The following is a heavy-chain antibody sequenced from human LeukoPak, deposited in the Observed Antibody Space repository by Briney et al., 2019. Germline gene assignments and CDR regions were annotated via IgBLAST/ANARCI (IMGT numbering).Heavy chain of an antibody. CDR3: ARTIAAAAFDAFDI. D-gene: IGHD6-13*01. J-gene: IGHJ3*02. CDR2: ISSSSSYI. CDR1: GFTFSSYS. V-gene: IGHV3-21*01. Sequence: PGGSLRLSCAASGFTFSSYSMNWVRQAPGKGLEWVSSISSSSSYIYYADSVKGRFTISRDNAKNSLYLQMNSLRAEDTAVYYCARTIAAAAFDAFDIWGQGTMVTVSS.